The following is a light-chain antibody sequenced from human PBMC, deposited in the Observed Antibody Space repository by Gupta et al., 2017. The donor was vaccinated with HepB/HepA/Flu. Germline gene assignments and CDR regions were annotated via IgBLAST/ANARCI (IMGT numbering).Light chain of an antibody. V-gene: IGLV2-23*02. CDR1: SSDVGSYNL. CDR2: EVS. J-gene: IGLJ2*01. CDR3: CSYAGSSTVVV. Sequence: HSALTQPASVAGSPGQSITISCTGTSSDVGSYNLVSWYQQHPGKAPNLMIYEVSKRPSGVSNRFSGSKSGNTASLTITGLQAEDEADYYCCSYAGSSTVVVFGGGTKLTIL.